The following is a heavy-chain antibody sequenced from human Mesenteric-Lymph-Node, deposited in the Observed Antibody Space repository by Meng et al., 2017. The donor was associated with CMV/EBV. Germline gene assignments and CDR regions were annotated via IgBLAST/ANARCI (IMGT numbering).Heavy chain of an antibody. Sequence: GGSLRLSCTVSGGSISSYYWSWIRQPPGKGLEWVGRIKSKTDGGTTDYAAPVKGRFTISRDDSKNTLYLQMNSLKTEDTAVYYCTTGPNYYDSSGYYYDYWGQGTLVTVSS. CDR1: GGSISSYY. CDR2: IKSKTDGGTT. J-gene: IGHJ4*02. V-gene: IGHV3-15*01. CDR3: TTGPNYYDSSGYYYDY. D-gene: IGHD3-22*01.